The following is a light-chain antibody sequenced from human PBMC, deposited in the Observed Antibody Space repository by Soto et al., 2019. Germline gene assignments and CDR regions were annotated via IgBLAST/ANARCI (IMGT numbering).Light chain of an antibody. CDR1: QSVSSTY. J-gene: IGKJ4*01. CDR2: GAS. Sequence: EIVLTQSPGTLSLSPGERATLSCRASQSVSSTYLAWYQQKPGQAPRLLIYGASSRATGIPDRFSGSGSGTKFTLTISRLEPEDFAVYYCQHYGSLVLTFGGGTKVEIK. CDR3: QHYGSLVLT. V-gene: IGKV3-20*01.